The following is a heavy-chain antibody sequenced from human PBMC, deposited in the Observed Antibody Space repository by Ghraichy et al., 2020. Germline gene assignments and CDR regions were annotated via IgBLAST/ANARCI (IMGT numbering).Heavy chain of an antibody. CDR3: ARGRITMVRGPIDY. V-gene: IGHV4-34*01. CDR1: GGSFSGYY. CDR2: INHSGST. D-gene: IGHD3-10*01. Sequence: SETLSLTCAVYGGSFSGYYWSWIRQPPGKGLEWIGEINHSGSTNYNPSLKSRVTISVDTSKNQFSLKLSSVTAADTAVYYCARGRITMVRGPIDYWGQGTLVTVSS. J-gene: IGHJ4*02.